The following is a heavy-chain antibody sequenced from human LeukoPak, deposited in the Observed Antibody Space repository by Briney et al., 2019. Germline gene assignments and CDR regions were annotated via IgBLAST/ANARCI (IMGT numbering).Heavy chain of an antibody. CDR1: CGCLRSYY. CDR2: IYYSGST. J-gene: IGHJ4*02. V-gene: IGHV4-59*08. D-gene: IGHD6-19*01. Sequence: PSETLSLTCTVSCGCLRSYYWSWIRQPPGKGLEWIGYIYYSGSTNYNPSLKSRVTISVDTSKNQFSLMLSSVTAADTAVYYCARLGGSGWYYFDYWGQGTLVTVSS. CDR3: ARLGGSGWYYFDY.